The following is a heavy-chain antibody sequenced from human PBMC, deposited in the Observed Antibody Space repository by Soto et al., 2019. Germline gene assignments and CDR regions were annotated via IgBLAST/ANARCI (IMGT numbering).Heavy chain of an antibody. CDR3: AREYCSSTSCLNWCDP. Sequence: GGSLRLSCAASGFTFSSYSMNWVRQAPGKGLEWVSYISSSSSTIYYADSVKGRFTISRDNAKNSLYLQMNSLRAEDTAVYYCAREYCSSTSCLNWCDPWDQGTLVTVSS. CDR1: GFTFSSYS. CDR2: ISSSSSTI. J-gene: IGHJ5*02. D-gene: IGHD2-2*01. V-gene: IGHV3-48*01.